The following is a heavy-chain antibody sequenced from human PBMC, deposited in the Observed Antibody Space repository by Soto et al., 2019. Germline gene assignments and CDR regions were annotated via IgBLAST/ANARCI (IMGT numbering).Heavy chain of an antibody. CDR1: GYTFTSYG. V-gene: IGHV1-18*01. J-gene: IGHJ4*02. D-gene: IGHD6-19*01. CDR2: ISAYNGNT. Sequence: QVQLVQSGAEVKKPGASVKVSCRASGYTFTSYGISWVRQAPGQGLEWMGWISAYNGNTNYAQKLQGRVTMTTDTSTSTAYMELRSLRSDDTAVYYCARELGSGWYQPQGSFDYWGQGTLVTVSS. CDR3: ARELGSGWYQPQGSFDY.